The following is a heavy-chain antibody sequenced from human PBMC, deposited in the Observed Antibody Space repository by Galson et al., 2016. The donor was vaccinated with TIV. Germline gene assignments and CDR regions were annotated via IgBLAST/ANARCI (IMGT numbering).Heavy chain of an antibody. Sequence: ETLSLTCTVSGDSISSSRNFYWGWIRQPPGKGLEWIGSVYYSGSTYYNPSLKSRVVVSVDTTKNQFSLKLNSATATDTAVYFCGRHAATSDYWGQGTLVTVSS. V-gene: IGHV4-39*01. D-gene: IGHD6-25*01. CDR1: GDSISSSRNFY. J-gene: IGHJ4*02. CDR2: VYYSGST. CDR3: GRHAATSDY.